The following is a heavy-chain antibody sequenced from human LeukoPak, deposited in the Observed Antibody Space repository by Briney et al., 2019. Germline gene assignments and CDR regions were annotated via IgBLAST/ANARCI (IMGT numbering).Heavy chain of an antibody. D-gene: IGHD1-26*01. CDR3: ARASYILWFDT. J-gene: IGHJ5*02. CDR1: GGSISSYY. CDR2: IHASGVT. V-gene: IGHV4-4*07. Sequence: PSETLSLTCTVSGGSISSYYWSWIRQPAGKGLEWIGRIHASGVTKCNTSLKSRVSMSVDTSKNQFSLNLTSVTAADTAVYYCARASYILWFDTWGQGTLVTVSS.